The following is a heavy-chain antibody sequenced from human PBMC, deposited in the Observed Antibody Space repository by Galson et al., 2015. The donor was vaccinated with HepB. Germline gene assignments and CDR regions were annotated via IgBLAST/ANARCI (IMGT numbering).Heavy chain of an antibody. CDR2: ISAYNGDT. CDR3: ARDPSNTSGRYIYFDY. CDR1: GYTWNHYG. Sequence: SCKGSGYTWNHYGISWVRQAPGQGLEWMGWISAYNGDTHYAQKFQGRVIMTTDTSTSAAYMEVRSLRSDDTAVYYCARDPSNTSGRYIYFDYWGQGTLVTVSS. J-gene: IGHJ4*02. V-gene: IGHV1-18*01. D-gene: IGHD6-19*01.